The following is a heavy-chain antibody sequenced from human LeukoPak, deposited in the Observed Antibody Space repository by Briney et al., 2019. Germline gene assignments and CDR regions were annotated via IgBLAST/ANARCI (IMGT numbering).Heavy chain of an antibody. CDR1: GGSIRSYH. CDR2: IYDSGST. CDR3: GREAYCGGDCYSGFDY. D-gene: IGHD2-21*02. J-gene: IGHJ4*02. Sequence: PSETLSLTCTVSGGSIRSYHWSWIRQPPGKGLEWIGYIYDSGSTNYNPSLKSRVTISIDTSKNQFSLKLSSVTAADAAVYYCGREAYCGGDCYSGFDYWGQGTLVTVSS. V-gene: IGHV4-59*01.